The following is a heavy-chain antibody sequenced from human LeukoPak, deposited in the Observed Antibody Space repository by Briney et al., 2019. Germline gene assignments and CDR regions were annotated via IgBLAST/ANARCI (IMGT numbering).Heavy chain of an antibody. Sequence: GGSLRLSCAASGFTFSAYGMNWVRQAPGKGRQWVSATSGSSGSTYYAVSVRGRITISRDNSKNTVYLQMNSLRAEDTAIYYCAKSGDVLAYDGWGQGTMVTVSS. CDR1: GFTFSAYG. J-gene: IGHJ3*01. CDR2: TSGSSGST. D-gene: IGHD2-21*01. V-gene: IGHV3-23*01. CDR3: AKSGDVLAYDG.